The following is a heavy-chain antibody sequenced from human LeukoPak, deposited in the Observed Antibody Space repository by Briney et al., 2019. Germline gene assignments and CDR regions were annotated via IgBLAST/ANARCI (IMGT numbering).Heavy chain of an antibody. D-gene: IGHD6-19*01. J-gene: IGHJ3*02. CDR3: ARFSDVAGTDAFDI. CDR1: GGSITNNY. V-gene: IGHV4-59*13. Sequence: SETLSLTCTVSGGSITNNYWAWIRQPPGKGLEWIGYTHDSGNSNYNPSLRSRVTISIDTSKNQFSLKLSSVTAADTAVYYCARFSDVAGTDAFDIWGQGTMVTVSS. CDR2: THDSGNS.